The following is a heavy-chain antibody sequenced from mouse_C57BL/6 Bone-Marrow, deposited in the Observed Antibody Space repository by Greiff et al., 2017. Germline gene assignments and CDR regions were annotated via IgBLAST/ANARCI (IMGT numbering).Heavy chain of an antibody. J-gene: IGHJ4*01. D-gene: IGHD1-1*01. V-gene: IGHV14-4*01. CDR1: GFNIKDDY. CDR3: TSCSTAVVDSDYALDY. Sequence: EVQLQQPGAELVRPGASVKLSCTASGFNIKDDYMHWVKQRPEQGLEWIGWIDPENGDTEYASKFQGKATMTADTSSNTAYLQHSSLTSGDTAVYYGTSCSTAVVDSDYALDYWGQGTSVTVSS. CDR2: IDPENGDT.